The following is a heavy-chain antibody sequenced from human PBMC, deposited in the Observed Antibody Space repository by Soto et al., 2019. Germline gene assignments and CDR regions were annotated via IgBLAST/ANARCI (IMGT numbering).Heavy chain of an antibody. J-gene: IGHJ4*02. CDR1: GYTFTSYD. CDR2: MTPNSGNT. Sequence: QVQLVQSGAEVKNPGASVKVSCKASGYTFTSYDITWVRQATGQGLEWMGWMTPNSGNTGYAQKFQGRVTMTRNTAISTAYMALSRPTSEDTAVYFCAIEPSSSWRFDYWGEGTLVTVSP. V-gene: IGHV1-8*01. CDR3: AIEPSSSWRFDY. D-gene: IGHD6-13*01.